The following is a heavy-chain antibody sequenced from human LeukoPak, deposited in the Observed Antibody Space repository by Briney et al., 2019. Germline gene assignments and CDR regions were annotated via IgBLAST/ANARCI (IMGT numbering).Heavy chain of an antibody. D-gene: IGHD5-18*01. CDR1: GFTFSSYS. Sequence: GSLRLSCAASGFTFSSYSMNWVRQAPGKGLEWVSSISSSSSYIYYADSVKGRFTISRDNAKNSLYLQMNSLRAEDTAVYYCARDGYSYGYYYFDYWGQGTLVTVSS. J-gene: IGHJ4*02. CDR3: ARDGYSYGYYYFDY. V-gene: IGHV3-21*01. CDR2: ISSSSSYI.